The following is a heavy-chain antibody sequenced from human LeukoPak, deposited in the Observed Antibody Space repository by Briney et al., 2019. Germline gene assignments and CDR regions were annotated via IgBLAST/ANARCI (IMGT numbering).Heavy chain of an antibody. J-gene: IGHJ4*02. CDR1: GGSISAYY. Sequence: PSETLSLTCTVSGGSISAYYWSWIRHPPRKGLEWIGYIHYSGTTNYYPSLKSRVTIALDTSKNQFSLKLNSVTAADTAVYYCARFGTSSSRFFDQWGQGTLVTVSS. CDR2: IHYSGTT. D-gene: IGHD6-6*01. V-gene: IGHV4-59*01. CDR3: ARFGTSSSRFFDQ.